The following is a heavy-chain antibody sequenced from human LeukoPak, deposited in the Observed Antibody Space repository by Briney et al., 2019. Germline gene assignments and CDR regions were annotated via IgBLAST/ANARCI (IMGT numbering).Heavy chain of an antibody. CDR2: IYYSGST. CDR1: GGSISSYY. D-gene: IGHD5-18*01. V-gene: IGHV4-59*01. J-gene: IGHJ6*03. CDR3: ARASARGFSYGYYYIDV. Sequence: SETLSLTCTVSGGSISSYYWSWIRQPPGKGLEWIGYIYYSGSTNYNPSLTSRVTISVDTSKNQFSLKLSSVTAADTAVYYCARASARGFSYGYYYIDVWGKGTTVTVSS.